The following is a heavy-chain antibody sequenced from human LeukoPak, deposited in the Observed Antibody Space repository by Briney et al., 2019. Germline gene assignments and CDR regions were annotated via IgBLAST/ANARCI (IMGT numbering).Heavy chain of an antibody. D-gene: IGHD3-22*01. Sequence: AETLSLTCTVSGGSIRSWYWSWIRKPPGKGLEWIGYIYDSGNTNYNPSLKSRVTISIDTSKNQFSLNLRSVTAADTAVYYCATLGAYYYDSSGYYYGYWGQGTLVTVSS. CDR3: ATLGAYYYDSSGYYYGY. V-gene: IGHV4-4*08. CDR1: GGSIRSWY. J-gene: IGHJ4*02. CDR2: IYDSGNT.